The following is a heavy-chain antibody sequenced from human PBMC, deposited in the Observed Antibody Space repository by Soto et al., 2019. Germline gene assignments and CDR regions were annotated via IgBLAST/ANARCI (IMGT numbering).Heavy chain of an antibody. J-gene: IGHJ4*02. CDR1: GFTFDNYA. CDR3: AKGGKYGGSCLDY. V-gene: IGHV3-23*01. D-gene: IGHD6-13*01. Sequence: VQLLESGGGLVQPGGSLRLSCAGSGFTFDNYAMTWVRQAPGKGLEWVSEISGSGGRTNYADSVKGRFTVSRGNSKDTVYVQMNSLRAEDTAVYYCAKGGKYGGSCLDYWGQGTLVTVSS. CDR2: ISGSGGRT.